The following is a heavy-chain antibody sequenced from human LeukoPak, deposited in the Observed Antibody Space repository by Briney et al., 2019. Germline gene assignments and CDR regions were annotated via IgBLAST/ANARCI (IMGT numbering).Heavy chain of an antibody. CDR1: GFTFRNYW. CDR3: AGFPHHYSSIF. Sequence: QAGGSLRLSCAASGFTFRNYWMSWVRQAPGRGLEWVANIKQDGSEEYYVDSVKGRFTISRDNAKNSLYLQMNSLRAEDTAVYYCAGFPHHYSSIFWGQGTLVTVSS. CDR2: IKQDGSEE. D-gene: IGHD6-13*01. V-gene: IGHV3-7*01. J-gene: IGHJ4*02.